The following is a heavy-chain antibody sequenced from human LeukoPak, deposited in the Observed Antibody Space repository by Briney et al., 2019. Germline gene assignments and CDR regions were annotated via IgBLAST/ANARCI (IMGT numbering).Heavy chain of an antibody. Sequence: QSGGSLRLSCAASGFTFSSYGMHWVRQAPGKGLEWVAVISYDGSNKYYADSVKGRFTISRDNSKNTLYLQMNSLRAEDTAVYYCAKGAVVLYYGMDVWGQGTTVTVSS. CDR3: AKGAVVLYYGMDV. V-gene: IGHV3-30*18. J-gene: IGHJ6*02. D-gene: IGHD6-19*01. CDR1: GFTFSSYG. CDR2: ISYDGSNK.